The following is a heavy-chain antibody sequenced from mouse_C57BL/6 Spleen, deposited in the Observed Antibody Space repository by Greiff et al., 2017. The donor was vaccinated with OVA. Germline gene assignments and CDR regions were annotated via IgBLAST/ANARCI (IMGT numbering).Heavy chain of an antibody. J-gene: IGHJ2*01. D-gene: IGHD1-1*01. Sequence: VKLQQPGAELVKPGASVKLSCKASGYTFTSYWMQWVKQRPGQGLEWIGEIDPSDSYTNYNQKFKGKATLTVDTSSSTAYMQLSSLTSEDSAVYYCARSITTVVADYWGQGTTLTVSS. V-gene: IGHV1-50*01. CDR2: IDPSDSYT. CDR3: ARSITTVVADY. CDR1: GYTFTSYW.